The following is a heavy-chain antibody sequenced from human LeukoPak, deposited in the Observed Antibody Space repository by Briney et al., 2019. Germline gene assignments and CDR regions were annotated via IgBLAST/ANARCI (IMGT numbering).Heavy chain of an antibody. CDR2: ISGSGGST. D-gene: IGHD6-19*01. CDR3: AKDQGIAVAGILDY. CDR1: GFTFSSYA. Sequence: GGSLRLSCAASGFTFSSYAMSWVRQAPGKGLEWVSAISGSGGSTYYADSVKGRFTISRDNSKNTLYLQMNSLRAEDTAVYYCAKDQGIAVAGILDYWGQGTLVTVSS. J-gene: IGHJ4*02. V-gene: IGHV3-23*01.